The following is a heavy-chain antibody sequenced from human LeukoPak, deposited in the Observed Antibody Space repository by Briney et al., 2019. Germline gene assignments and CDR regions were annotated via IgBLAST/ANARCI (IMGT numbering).Heavy chain of an antibody. V-gene: IGHV4-39*07. CDR3: ARAGQGYCTSASCYLSLDY. CDR1: GDSFSSRTYF. Sequence: SETLSLTCTVSGDSFSSRTYFWAWIRQPPGKGLEWIASIYYPGTTFYNPSLKSRVTISVDTSNHQLSLKMISVTAADTAVYYCARAGQGYCTSASCYLSLDYWGQGTLVTVSS. D-gene: IGHD2-2*01. CDR2: IYYPGTT. J-gene: IGHJ4*02.